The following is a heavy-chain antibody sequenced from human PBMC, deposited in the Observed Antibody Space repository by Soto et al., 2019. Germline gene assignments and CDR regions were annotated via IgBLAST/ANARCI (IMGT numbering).Heavy chain of an antibody. D-gene: IGHD3-3*01. Sequence: GGSLRLSCAASGFTFSSYAMSWVRQAPGKGLEWVSAISGSGGSTYYADSVKGRFTISRDNSKNTLYLQMNSLRAEDTAVYYCAKALPVLRFLEWLSYPYYMDVWGKGTMVSVSS. CDR1: GFTFSSYA. CDR2: ISGSGGST. CDR3: AKALPVLRFLEWLSYPYYMDV. J-gene: IGHJ6*03. V-gene: IGHV3-23*01.